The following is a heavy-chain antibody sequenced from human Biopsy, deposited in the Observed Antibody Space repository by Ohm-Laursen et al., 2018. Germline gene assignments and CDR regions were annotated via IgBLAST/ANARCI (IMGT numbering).Heavy chain of an antibody. V-gene: IGHV1-69*04. Sequence: AASVKVSCKTSPGTFDSYGVTWVRQAPGQGLEWMGRIIPILRTTTYAPKFQGRVTFTADKSSSTAYLELSSLTSEDTAMFYCAREAIGYQLPCDDWGQGTLVTVSS. CDR1: PGTFDSYG. J-gene: IGHJ4*02. CDR3: AREAIGYQLPCDD. D-gene: IGHD2-15*01. CDR2: IIPILRTT.